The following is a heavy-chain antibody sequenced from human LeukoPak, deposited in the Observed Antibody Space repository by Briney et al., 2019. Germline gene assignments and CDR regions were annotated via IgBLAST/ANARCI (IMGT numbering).Heavy chain of an antibody. CDR1: GFTFSNYW. CDR3: ARVPYVFDL. V-gene: IGHV3-74*01. Sequence: GGSLRLSCAASGFTFSNYWMHWVRQAPGKGVVWVSRINRDGSSTDYLDSVKGRFTISRDNARNTLYLQMNSLRAEDTAVYYCARVPYVFDLWGQGTMVTVSS. CDR2: INRDGSST. J-gene: IGHJ3*01.